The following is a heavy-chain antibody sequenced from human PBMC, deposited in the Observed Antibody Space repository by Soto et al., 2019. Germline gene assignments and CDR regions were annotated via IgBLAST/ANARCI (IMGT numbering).Heavy chain of an antibody. J-gene: IGHJ5*02. D-gene: IGHD1-26*01. Sequence: PSETLSLTCTVSGGSISSGGYYWSWIRQHPGKGLEWIGYIYYSGSTYYNPSLKSRVTISVDTSKNQFSLKLSSVTAADTAVYYCARGRARAQWELLQNWFDPWGQGTQVTVS. CDR2: IYYSGST. V-gene: IGHV4-31*03. CDR1: GGSISSGGYY. CDR3: ARGRARAQWELLQNWFDP.